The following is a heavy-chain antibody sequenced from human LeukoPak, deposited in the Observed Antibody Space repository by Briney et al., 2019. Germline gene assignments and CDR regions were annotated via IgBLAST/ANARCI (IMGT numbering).Heavy chain of an antibody. CDR3: VRAPLPYCSSSSCSNYYYYMDV. D-gene: IGHD2-2*01. CDR1: GFTFTTYW. J-gene: IGHJ6*03. V-gene: IGHV3-7*01. CDR2: IKQEGSEK. Sequence: GGSLRLSCAASGFTFTTYWMSWVRQAPGKGLEWVANIKQEGSEKYYLDSVEGRFTVSRDNAKNSLFLQMDSLRVEDTAVYYCVRAPLPYCSSSSCSNYYYYMDVWGKGTTVTVSS.